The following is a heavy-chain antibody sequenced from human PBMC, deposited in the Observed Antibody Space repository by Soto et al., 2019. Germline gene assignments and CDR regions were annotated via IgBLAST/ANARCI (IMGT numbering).Heavy chain of an antibody. CDR3: ASGGTIVVVSAARTSYYFDY. D-gene: IGHD2-2*01. CDR1: GGSFSDNY. J-gene: IGHJ4*02. CDR2: INHRGST. Sequence: SETLSLTCAVYGGSFSDNYCNWIRQPPGKGLEWIGEINHRGSTNYNPSLKSRVTISVDTSKNQFSLKLSSVTAADTAVYYCASGGTIVVVSAARTSYYFDYWGQGTLVTVSS. V-gene: IGHV4-34*01.